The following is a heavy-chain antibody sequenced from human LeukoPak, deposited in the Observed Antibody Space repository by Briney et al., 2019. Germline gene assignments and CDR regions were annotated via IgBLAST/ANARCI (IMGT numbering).Heavy chain of an antibody. J-gene: IGHJ4*02. CDR2: ISTDGRSA. D-gene: IGHD3-10*01. Sequence: GGSLRLSCVASGFSFSTYWMHWVRQSPGKGLVWLSRISTDGRSAYYADSVKGRFTISRDNARNTLYLQMNILRAEDTAVYYCSRDVIRGDQGTLVTVSS. CDR1: GFSFSTYW. V-gene: IGHV3-74*01. CDR3: SRDVIR.